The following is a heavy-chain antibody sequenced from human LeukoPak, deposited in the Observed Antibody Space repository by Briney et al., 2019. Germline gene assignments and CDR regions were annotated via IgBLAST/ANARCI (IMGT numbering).Heavy chain of an antibody. Sequence: GGSLRLSCAASGFTFSSYGMLWVRHAPGRGLEWVAVIPYDGSNKYYADSVKGRFTISRDSPKNTLYLQMDSLRAEDMAVYYCARARGGTYGDFFDYWGQGTLVSVSS. J-gene: IGHJ4*02. CDR3: ARARGGTYGDFFDY. D-gene: IGHD1-26*01. V-gene: IGHV3-30*05. CDR2: IPYDGSNK. CDR1: GFTFSSYG.